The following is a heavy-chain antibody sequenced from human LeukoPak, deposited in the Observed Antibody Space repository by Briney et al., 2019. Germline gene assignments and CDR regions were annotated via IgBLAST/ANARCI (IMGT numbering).Heavy chain of an antibody. V-gene: IGHV2-5*01. CDR1: GFSLSTSGVG. CDR3: AHMYYDFWSGYLLDY. D-gene: IGHD3-3*01. Sequence: ESGPTLVNPTRTLTLTCTFSGFSLSTSGVGVGWIRQPPGKALEWLALIYWNDDKRYSPSLKSRLTITKDTSKNQVVLTMTNMDPVDTATYYCAHMYYDFWSGYLLDYWGQGTLVTVSS. CDR2: IYWNDDK. J-gene: IGHJ4*02.